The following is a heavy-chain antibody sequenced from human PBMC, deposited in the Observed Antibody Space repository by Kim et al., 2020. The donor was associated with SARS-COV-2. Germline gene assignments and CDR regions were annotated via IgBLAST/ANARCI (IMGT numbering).Heavy chain of an antibody. V-gene: IGHV3-74*01. CDR2: IINDGSGA. CDR1: GFTFSNYW. J-gene: IGHJ4*02. CDR3: ARFAVVTGGDY. D-gene: IGHD2-21*01. Sequence: GGSLRLSCAASGFTFSNYWMHWVRQTPGKGLVWVSRIINDGSGADYADSVKGRFTISRDNAKSTLYLQMDSLTDDDTAVYYCARFAVVTGGDYWGQGTLVTV.